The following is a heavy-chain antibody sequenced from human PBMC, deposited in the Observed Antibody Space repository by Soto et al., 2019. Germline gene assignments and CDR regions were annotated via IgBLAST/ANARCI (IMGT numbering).Heavy chain of an antibody. CDR1: GFTFSAYA. CDR2: ISGVGDGT. Sequence: EVQLLESGGALVQPGGSLRLSCAASGFTFSAYAMTWVRQAPGQGLEWVSLISGVGDGTYYTDSVKGRFFTSRGNTKSTRNRQMTGRRGEDTAVYFCAKIGDLWSGGMDAWGQGTTVTVSS. D-gene: IGHD3-3*01. CDR3: AKIGDLWSGGMDA. J-gene: IGHJ6*02. V-gene: IGHV3-23*01.